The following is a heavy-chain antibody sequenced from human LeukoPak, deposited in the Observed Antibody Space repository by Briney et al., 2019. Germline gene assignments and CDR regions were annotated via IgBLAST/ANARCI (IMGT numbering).Heavy chain of an antibody. CDR1: GFTFSSYA. D-gene: IGHD2-2*01. Sequence: GGSLRLSCAASGFTFSSYAMSWVRQAPGKGLEWVSAISGSGASTYYADSVKGRFTISRDNSKNTLYLQMNSLRAEDTAEYYCAKAHCSSTSCPYRGPFDPWGQGTLVTVSS. J-gene: IGHJ5*02. CDR3: AKAHCSSTSCPYRGPFDP. V-gene: IGHV3-23*01. CDR2: ISGSGAST.